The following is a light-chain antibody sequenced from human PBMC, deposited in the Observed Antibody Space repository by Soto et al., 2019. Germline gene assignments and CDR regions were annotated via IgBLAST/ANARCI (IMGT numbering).Light chain of an antibody. CDR1: SSNIGRNP. Sequence: QSVLTQPPSASGTPGQRVTISCSGGSSNIGRNPVNWYLQLPGTAPKLLIYTNDRRPSGVPDRVSASKSGTSASLTISGLQTEDEADYSCATWDDSLYGMVFGGGTKLTVL. CDR2: TND. J-gene: IGLJ2*01. CDR3: ATWDDSLYGMV. V-gene: IGLV1-44*01.